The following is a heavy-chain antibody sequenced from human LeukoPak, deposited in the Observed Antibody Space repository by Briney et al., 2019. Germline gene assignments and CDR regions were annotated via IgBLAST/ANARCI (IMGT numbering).Heavy chain of an antibody. CDR3: ATRIVGLTTRSYYYFMDV. CDR2: INQGGSEK. Sequence: GGSLRLSCAASEFTFSTYWMTWVRQAPGKGLEWVANINQGGSEKYYVDSVKGRFTISRDNPKNSLYLQVNSPRVEDTAVYHCATRIVGLTTRSYYYFMDVWGKGTTVTVSS. CDR1: EFTFSTYW. D-gene: IGHD4/OR15-4a*01. V-gene: IGHV3-7*01. J-gene: IGHJ6*03.